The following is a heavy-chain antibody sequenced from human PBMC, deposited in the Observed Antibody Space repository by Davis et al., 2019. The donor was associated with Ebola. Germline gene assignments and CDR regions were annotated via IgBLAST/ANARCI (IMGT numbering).Heavy chain of an antibody. CDR3: ARGLRLGVTARVGFQH. CDR2: IIPIFGTA. CDR1: GGTFSSYA. Sequence: SVKVSCKASGGTFSSYAISWVRQAPGHGLEWMGGIIPIFGTANYAQKFQGRVTITADESTSTAYMELSSLRSEDTAVYYCARGLRLGVTARVGFQHWGQGTLVTVSS. D-gene: IGHD2-21*02. V-gene: IGHV1-69*13. J-gene: IGHJ1*01.